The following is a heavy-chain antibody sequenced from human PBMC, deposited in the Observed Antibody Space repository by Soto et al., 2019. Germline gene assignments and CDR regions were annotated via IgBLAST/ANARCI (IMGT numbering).Heavy chain of an antibody. V-gene: IGHV3-23*01. Sequence: EVQLLESGGGLVQPGGSLRLSCAASGFTFSSYAISWVRQAPGKGLEWVSAISGSGGSTYYADSVKGRFTISRDNSKNTLYLQMNSLRAEDTAVYYCAKGDYYDSSGYYYSFDYWGQGTLVTVSS. CDR1: GFTFSSYA. CDR2: ISGSGGST. D-gene: IGHD3-22*01. CDR3: AKGDYYDSSGYYYSFDY. J-gene: IGHJ4*02.